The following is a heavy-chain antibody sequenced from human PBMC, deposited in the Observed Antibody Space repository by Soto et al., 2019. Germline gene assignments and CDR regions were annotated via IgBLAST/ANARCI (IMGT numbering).Heavy chain of an antibody. D-gene: IGHD6-13*01. V-gene: IGHV4-34*01. Sequence: SETLSLTCAVYGGSFSGYYWSWIRQPPGKGLEWIGEINHSGSTNYNPSLKSRVTISVDTSKNQFSLKLSSVTAADTAVYYCARSGAAAALEYYYYYYMDVWGKGTTVTVSS. J-gene: IGHJ6*03. CDR2: INHSGST. CDR3: ARSGAAAALEYYYYYYMDV. CDR1: GGSFSGYY.